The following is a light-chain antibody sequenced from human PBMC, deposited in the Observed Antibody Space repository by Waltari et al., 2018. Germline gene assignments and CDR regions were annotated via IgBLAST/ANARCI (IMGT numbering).Light chain of an antibody. Sequence: QLVLTQSPSASASLGASVKLTCTLSSGHSSNVIAWHQQQPEKGPRYLMKVNSDGSHSKGDKNPGRFSGSSSGAWHSLTISSLQSEDEAEYYRQTGGHGTWVFGGGTKLTVL. CDR3: QTGGHGTWV. CDR2: VNSDGSH. CDR1: SGHSSNV. V-gene: IGLV4-69*01. J-gene: IGLJ3*02.